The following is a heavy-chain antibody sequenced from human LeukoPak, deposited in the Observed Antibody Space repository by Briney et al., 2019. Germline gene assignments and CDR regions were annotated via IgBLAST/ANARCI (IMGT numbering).Heavy chain of an antibody. CDR3: AKDESGGYGAPDYFDY. Sequence: GGSLRLSCAASGFTFSSYAMSWVRQAPGKGLEWVSAISGGDGSTYYADSVKGRFTISRDNSKNTLYLQMNSLRAEDTAVYYCAKDESGGYGAPDYFDYWGQGTLVTVSS. CDR2: ISGGDGST. J-gene: IGHJ4*02. D-gene: IGHD5-12*01. CDR1: GFTFSSYA. V-gene: IGHV3-23*01.